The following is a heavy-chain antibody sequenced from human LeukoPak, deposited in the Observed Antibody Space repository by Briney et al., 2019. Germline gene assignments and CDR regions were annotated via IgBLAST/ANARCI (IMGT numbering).Heavy chain of an antibody. CDR1: GFTFSGYS. CDR3: ARDSYYDILTGYLRYFDY. Sequence: GGSLRLSCTASGFTFSGYSMNWIRQAPGKGLEWVSSFCTRSTSVYHAGSVKGRFAISRDNAKNSLYLQMNSLRAEDTAVYYCARDSYYDILTGYLRYFDYWGQGTLVTVSS. D-gene: IGHD3-9*01. J-gene: IGHJ4*02. V-gene: IGHV3-21*01. CDR2: FCTRSTSV.